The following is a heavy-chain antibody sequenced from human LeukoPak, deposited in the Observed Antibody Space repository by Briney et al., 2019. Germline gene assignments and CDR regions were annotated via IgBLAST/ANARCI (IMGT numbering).Heavy chain of an antibody. J-gene: IGHJ3*02. CDR3: TTDASSSGATGAAFDI. V-gene: IGHV3-15*07. Sequence: PGGSLRLSCAASGFNFKAAYMNWVRQAPGKGLEWVGRIKSKTDGGTTDYAAPVKGRFTISRDDSKNTLYLQMNSLKTEDTAVYYCTTDASSSGATGAAFDIWGQGTMVTVSS. CDR2: IKSKTDGGTT. D-gene: IGHD1-26*01. CDR1: GFNFKAAY.